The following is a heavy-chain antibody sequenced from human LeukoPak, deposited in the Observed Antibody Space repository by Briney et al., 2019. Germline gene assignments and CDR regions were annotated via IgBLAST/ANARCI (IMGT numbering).Heavy chain of an antibody. CDR2: ISAYNGNT. CDR3: ARVGPQFWGYYYYMDV. CDR1: GYTFTSYG. D-gene: IGHD3-16*01. J-gene: IGHJ6*03. Sequence: ASVKVSCKASGYTFTSYGISWVRQAPGQGLEWMGWISAYNGNTNYAQKLQGRVTMTTDTSTSTAYMELRSPRSDDTAVYYCARVGPQFWGYYYYMDVWGKGTTVTVSS. V-gene: IGHV1-18*01.